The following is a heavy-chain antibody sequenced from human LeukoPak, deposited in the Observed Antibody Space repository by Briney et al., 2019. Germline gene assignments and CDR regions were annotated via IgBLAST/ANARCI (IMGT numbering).Heavy chain of an antibody. J-gene: IGHJ4*02. V-gene: IGHV3-30*04. CDR2: ISYDGNDK. CDR1: GFTFNTFA. D-gene: IGHD3/OR15-3a*01. Sequence: GGSLRLSCTVSGFTFNTFAMHWVRQSPGKGLEWVALISYDGNDKYYRDSVKGRFTISRDSSKNTVYLQMNSLRPEDTAVYYCARDPRDRIFGPLDYWGQGTLVTVSS. CDR3: ARDPRDRIFGPLDY.